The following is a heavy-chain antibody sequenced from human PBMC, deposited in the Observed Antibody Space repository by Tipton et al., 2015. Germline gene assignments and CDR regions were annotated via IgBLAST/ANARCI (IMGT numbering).Heavy chain of an antibody. CDR3: ARDAWAGDSRGFYYIY. D-gene: IGHD3-22*01. V-gene: IGHV4-59*01. CDR1: SDSINKYY. J-gene: IGHJ4*02. Sequence: TLSLTCTVSSDSINKYYWSWIRQPPGKRLEWIGYIDFRGSTEYNPSVKSRVSISVDRSKNQFSLRLNSVTAADTAVDFCARDAWAGDSRGFYYIYWGQGTLVRVPS. CDR2: IDFRGST.